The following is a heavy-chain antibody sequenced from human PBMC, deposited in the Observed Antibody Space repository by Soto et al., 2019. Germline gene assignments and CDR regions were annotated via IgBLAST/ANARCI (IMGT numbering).Heavy chain of an antibody. CDR2: ISGSGDST. CDR1: GFTFSSYA. CDR3: ASRAYYDNSGYYYYYFDY. J-gene: IGHJ4*02. Sequence: GGSLRLSCAASGFTFSSYATSWVRQAPGKGLKWVSGISGSGDSTYYADSVKGRCTISRDNSKNTLYLQMGSLRAEDTAVYYCASRAYYDNSGYYYYYFDYWGRGALVTVSS. V-gene: IGHV3-23*01. D-gene: IGHD3-22*01.